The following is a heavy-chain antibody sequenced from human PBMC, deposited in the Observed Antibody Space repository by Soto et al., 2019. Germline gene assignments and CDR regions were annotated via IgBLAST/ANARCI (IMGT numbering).Heavy chain of an antibody. CDR1: GYTFTSYG. J-gene: IGHJ5*02. CDR3: ARGKSLYDFWSGPFDP. CDR2: ISAYNGNT. V-gene: IGHV1-18*01. Sequence: GASVKVSCKASGYTFTSYGISWVRQAPGQGLEWMGWISAYNGNTNYAQKLQGRVTMTTDTSTSTAYMELRSLRSDDTAVYCCARGKSLYDFWSGPFDPWGQGTLVTVSS. D-gene: IGHD3-3*01.